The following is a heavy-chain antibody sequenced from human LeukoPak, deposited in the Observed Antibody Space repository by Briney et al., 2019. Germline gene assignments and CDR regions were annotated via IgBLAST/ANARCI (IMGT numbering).Heavy chain of an antibody. D-gene: IGHD2-15*01. CDR2: IVADSGNT. J-gene: IGHJ1*01. Sequence: SVKVSCKASGFNFARSTVLWARQTRAQSLEWIGWIVADSGNTNYAQKFEDRLTITRDMSTSTAYMELSSLTSEDTAVYFCAADPHSGVWSRPENFQQWGQGTLVTVSS. CDR3: AADPHSGVWSRPENFQQ. CDR1: GFNFARST. V-gene: IGHV1-58*01.